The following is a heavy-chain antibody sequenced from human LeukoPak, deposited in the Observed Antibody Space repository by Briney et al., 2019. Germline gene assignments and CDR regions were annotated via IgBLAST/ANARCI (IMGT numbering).Heavy chain of an antibody. D-gene: IGHD2-2*02. CDR1: GGTFSSYA. J-gene: IGHJ5*02. V-gene: IGHV1-8*02. CDR2: MNPNSGNT. CDR3: ARKLYCSSTSCYRNWFDP. Sequence: ASVKVSCKASGGTFSSYAISWVRQAPGQGLEWMGWMNPNSGNTGYAQKFQGRVTMTRNTSISTAYMELSSLRSEDTAVYYCARKLYCSSTSCYRNWFDPWGQGTLVTVSS.